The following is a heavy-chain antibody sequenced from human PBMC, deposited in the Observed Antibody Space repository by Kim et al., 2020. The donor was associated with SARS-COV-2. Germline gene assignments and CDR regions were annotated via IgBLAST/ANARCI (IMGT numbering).Heavy chain of an antibody. V-gene: IGHV3-23*01. J-gene: IGHJ4*02. Sequence: ADSVKGRFTISRDNSKNTLYLQMNSLRAEDTAVYYCAKMYYDILTGAFGYWGQGTLVTVSS. D-gene: IGHD3-9*01. CDR3: AKMYYDILTGAFGY.